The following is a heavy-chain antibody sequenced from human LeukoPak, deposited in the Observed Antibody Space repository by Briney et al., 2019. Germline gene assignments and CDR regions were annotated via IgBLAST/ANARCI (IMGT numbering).Heavy chain of an antibody. CDR1: GYSISSGYY. CDR3: ARRGVTPNYYMDV. Sequence: SETLSLTCTVSGYSISSGYYWGWIRQPPGKGLEWIGSIYHSGSTYFNPSLKSRVTISVDTSKNQFSLKLSSVTAADTAVYYCARRGVTPNYYMDVWGKGTTVTVSS. D-gene: IGHD2-21*02. CDR2: IYHSGST. J-gene: IGHJ6*03. V-gene: IGHV4-38-2*02.